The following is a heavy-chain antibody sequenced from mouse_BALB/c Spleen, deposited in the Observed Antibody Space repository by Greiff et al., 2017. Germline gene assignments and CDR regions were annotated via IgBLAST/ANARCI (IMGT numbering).Heavy chain of an antibody. CDR2: ISDGGSYT. Sequence: DVMLVESGGGLVKPGGSLKLSCAASGFTFSDYYMYWVRQTPEKRLEWVATISDGGSYTYYPDSVKGRFTISRDNAKNNLYLQMSSLKSEDTAMYYCARDGPLYAMDYWGQGTSVTVSS. CDR3: ARDGPLYAMDY. CDR1: GFTFSDYY. J-gene: IGHJ4*01. V-gene: IGHV5-4*02.